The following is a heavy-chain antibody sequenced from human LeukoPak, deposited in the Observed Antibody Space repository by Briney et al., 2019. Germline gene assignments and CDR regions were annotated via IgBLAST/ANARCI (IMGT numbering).Heavy chain of an antibody. D-gene: IGHD5-18*01. CDR2: IGTAGDT. V-gene: IGHV3-13*01. CDR3: ARDGGYSDGDGFDI. J-gene: IGHJ3*02. CDR1: GFTFSSYD. Sequence: GSLRLSCAASGFTFSSYDMHWVRQTIGKGLEWVSGIGTAGDTYYPGSVKGRFTISRENAKNSLYLQMNSLRAGDTAVYYCARDGGYSDGDGFDIWGQGTMVTVSS.